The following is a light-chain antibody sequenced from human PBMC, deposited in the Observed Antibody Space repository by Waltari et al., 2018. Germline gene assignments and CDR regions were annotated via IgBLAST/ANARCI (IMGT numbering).Light chain of an antibody. V-gene: IGKV1-9*01. CDR3: LQVNSYPFT. J-gene: IGKJ3*01. CDR1: QGINSY. Sequence: IQLTQSPLSLSASVGDRVTITCRASQGINSYLAWYQQKAGRAPKLLIYGGSTLPNGVPSRFSGSGFGTDFTLTISSHQPEDFATYYCLQVNSYPFTFGPGTTVDIK. CDR2: GGS.